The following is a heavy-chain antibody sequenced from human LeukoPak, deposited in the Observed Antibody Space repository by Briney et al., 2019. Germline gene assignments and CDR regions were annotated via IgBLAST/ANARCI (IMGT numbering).Heavy chain of an antibody. Sequence: GRSLRLSCAASGFTFSSYAMHWVRQAPGKGLEWVAVISYDGSNKYYADSVKGRFTISRDNSKNTLYLQMNSLRAEDTAVYYCARLDGYNFFDYWGQGTLVTVSS. D-gene: IGHD5-24*01. CDR1: GFTFSSYA. V-gene: IGHV3-30*04. CDR2: ISYDGSNK. J-gene: IGHJ4*02. CDR3: ARLDGYNFFDY.